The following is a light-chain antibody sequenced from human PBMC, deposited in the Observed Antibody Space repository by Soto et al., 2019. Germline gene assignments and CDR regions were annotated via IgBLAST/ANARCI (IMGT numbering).Light chain of an antibody. CDR3: QQYNSYSWT. J-gene: IGKJ1*01. V-gene: IGKV1-5*01. CDR1: QSISTW. Sequence: DIQMTQSPSTLSASVGDRVTITCRASQSISTWLAWYQQKPGKAPKLLIYDASNLESGFPSRVSGRGSGTEFTLTISSLQPDDFATYDCQQYNSYSWTFGQGTKVEIK. CDR2: DAS.